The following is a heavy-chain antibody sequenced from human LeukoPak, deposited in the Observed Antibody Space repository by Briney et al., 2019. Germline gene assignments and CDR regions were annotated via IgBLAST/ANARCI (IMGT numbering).Heavy chain of an antibody. Sequence: GESLKISCKGSGYSFTTYWIGWVRRMPGKGLEWMGIIYPGDSDTRYSPSFQGQVTISADKPINTAYLQWDSLKASDTAMYYCARQYYVGGTWVRAFDIWGQGTMVTVSS. CDR2: IYPGDSDT. J-gene: IGHJ3*02. D-gene: IGHD1-26*01. V-gene: IGHV5-51*01. CDR1: GYSFTTYW. CDR3: ARQYYVGGTWVRAFDI.